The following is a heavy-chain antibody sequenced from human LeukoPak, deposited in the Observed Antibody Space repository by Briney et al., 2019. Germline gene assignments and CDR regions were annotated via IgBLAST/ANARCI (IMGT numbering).Heavy chain of an antibody. J-gene: IGHJ6*02. D-gene: IGHD3-10*01. CDR2: INGDGSST. V-gene: IGHV3-74*01. CDR1: GFTFSSNW. Sequence: GGSLRLSCAASGFTFSSNWMHWVRQAPGKGLVWVSRINGDGSSTIYADSVKDRFTISRDISKNTVYLQMNNLRAEDTAVYYCARDRKYLYYGMEVWGQGTTVTVSS. CDR3: ARDRKYLYYGMEV.